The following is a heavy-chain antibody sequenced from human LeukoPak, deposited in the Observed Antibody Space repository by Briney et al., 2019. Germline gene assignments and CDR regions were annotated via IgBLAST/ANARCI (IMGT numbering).Heavy chain of an antibody. Sequence: SETLSLTCSVSGGSFSSGSYYWSWIRKPAGKGLEWVGRMYSRGGTDYNASLKSRLTISVDTSKNQFSLKLSSVTAADTAVYYCARLKQGWGQQPDPYYYYYMDVWGKGTTVTISS. CDR2: MYSRGGT. CDR3: ARLKQGWGQQPDPYYYYYMDV. V-gene: IGHV4-61*02. D-gene: IGHD6-13*01. J-gene: IGHJ6*03. CDR1: GGSFSSGSYY.